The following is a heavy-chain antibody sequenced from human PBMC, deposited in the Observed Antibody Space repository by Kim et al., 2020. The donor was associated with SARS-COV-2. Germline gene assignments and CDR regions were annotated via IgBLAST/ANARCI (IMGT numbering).Heavy chain of an antibody. V-gene: IGHV1-18*01. Sequence: TNYAQKLQGRVTMTTDTATSTAYMELRSLRSDDTAVYYCAREVDLLLFDPWGQGTLVTVSS. J-gene: IGHJ5*02. D-gene: IGHD3-10*01. CDR3: AREVDLLLFDP. CDR2: T.